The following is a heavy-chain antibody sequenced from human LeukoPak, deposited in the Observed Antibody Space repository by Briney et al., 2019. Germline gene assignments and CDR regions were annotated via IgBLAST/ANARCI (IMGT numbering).Heavy chain of an antibody. CDR2: TYYSGST. Sequence: SETLSLTCTVSGGSISSYYWSWIRQPPGKGLEWIGYTYYSGSTNYNPSLKSRVTISVDTSKNQFSLKLSSVTAADTAVYYCARQDSSGWKYWYFDLWGRGTLVTVSS. V-gene: IGHV4-59*08. CDR3: ARQDSSGWKYWYFDL. D-gene: IGHD6-19*01. J-gene: IGHJ2*01. CDR1: GGSISSYY.